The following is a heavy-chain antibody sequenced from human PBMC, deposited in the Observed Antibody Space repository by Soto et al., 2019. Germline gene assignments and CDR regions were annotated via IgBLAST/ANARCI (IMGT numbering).Heavy chain of an antibody. CDR2: IDWDDDK. J-gene: IGHJ6*02. V-gene: IGHV2-5*02. CDR3: IQRRCGGPCLQSYATSYFSGMDV. Sequence: QITLKESGPTLVKPTQTLTLTCTFSAFALSTGGVGVGWFRHPPGKGLEWLSLIDWDDDKRYSPSLRSRHTIPKDSSKNPVVLTMSNMVPVDTATNYCIQRRCGGPCLQSYATSYFSGMDVWGQGTTVNVSS. CDR1: AFALSTGGVG. D-gene: IGHD2-21*01.